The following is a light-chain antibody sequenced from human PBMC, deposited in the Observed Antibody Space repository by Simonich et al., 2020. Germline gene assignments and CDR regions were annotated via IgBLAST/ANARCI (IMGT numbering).Light chain of an antibody. Sequence: QSALTQPRSVSGSPGQSVTISCTGTSSDVGGYNYVSWYQQHPGKAHKLMIYDVSKRPSGFPDRFSGSKSGNTASLTISGRQAEDEADYYCCSYAGSYTLVFGGGTKLTVL. CDR3: CSYAGSYTLV. V-gene: IGLV2-11*01. J-gene: IGLJ2*01. CDR2: DVS. CDR1: SSDVGGYNY.